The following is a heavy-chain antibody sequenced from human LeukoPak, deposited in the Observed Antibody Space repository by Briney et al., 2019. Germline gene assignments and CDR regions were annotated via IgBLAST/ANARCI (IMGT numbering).Heavy chain of an antibody. J-gene: IGHJ6*03. CDR3: ARGTMVRGVIILKKYYYYYMDV. CDR2: INHSGST. CDR1: GGSFSGYY. D-gene: IGHD3-10*01. V-gene: IGHV4-34*01. Sequence: SETLSLTCAVYGGSFSGYYWSWIRQPPGTGLEWIGEINHSGSTNYNPSLKSRVTISVDTSKNQFSVKLSSVTAADTAVYYCARGTMVRGVIILKKYYYYYMDVWGKGTTVTVSS.